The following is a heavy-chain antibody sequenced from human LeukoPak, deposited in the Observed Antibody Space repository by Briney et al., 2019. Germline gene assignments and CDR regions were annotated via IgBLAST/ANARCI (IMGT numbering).Heavy chain of an antibody. D-gene: IGHD3-22*01. CDR3: TTVFAYYYDSSGYSHDAFDI. J-gene: IGHJ3*02. CDR2: ITSDGRTT. V-gene: IGHV3-74*01. Sequence: GGSLRLSCAASGFSFSSSWMHWFRQGPGKGLVWVSRITSDGRTTIYADSVKGRFSISRDNSKNTLYLQMNSLKTEDTAVYYCTTVFAYYYDSSGYSHDAFDIWGQGTMVTVSS. CDR1: GFSFSSSW.